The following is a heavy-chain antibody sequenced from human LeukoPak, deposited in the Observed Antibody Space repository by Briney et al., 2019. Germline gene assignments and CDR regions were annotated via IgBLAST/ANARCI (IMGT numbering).Heavy chain of an antibody. J-gene: IGHJ4*02. CDR2: MNPNSGNT. V-gene: IGHV1-8*01. CDR3: ATGDGSGSLYFDY. CDR1: GYIFTSSD. Sequence: ASVKVSCKASGYIFTSSDINWVRQATGQGPEWMGWMNPNSGNTGYAQKFQGRVTLTRNTSISTAYMELSSLRSEDTAVYYCATGDGSGSLYFDYWGQGTLVTVSS. D-gene: IGHD1-26*01.